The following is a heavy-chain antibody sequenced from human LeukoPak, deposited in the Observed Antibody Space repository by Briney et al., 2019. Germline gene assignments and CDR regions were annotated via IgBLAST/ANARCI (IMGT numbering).Heavy chain of an antibody. CDR3: ARDQGYFDFDY. D-gene: IGHD3-3*01. V-gene: IGHV4-4*07. CDR1: GGSISSFY. J-gene: IGHJ4*02. CDR2: LYIRGST. Sequence: SETLSLTCTVAGGSISSFYWSWIRQPAGQGLEWIGRLYIRGSTNYNPSLKSRVTMSVDTSKNQFSLKLTSVTAADTAVYYCARDQGYFDFDYWGQGILVTVSS.